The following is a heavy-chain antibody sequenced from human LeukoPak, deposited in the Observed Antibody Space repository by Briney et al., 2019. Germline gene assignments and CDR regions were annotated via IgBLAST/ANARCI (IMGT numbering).Heavy chain of an antibody. J-gene: IGHJ4*02. D-gene: IGHD3-22*01. CDR2: IRSKAYGGTT. Sequence: GRSLRLSCTASGFTYGDYAMSWVRQAPGKGLECVGFIRSKAYGGTTEYAASVKGRFTISRDDSKSIAYLQMNSLKTEDTAVYYCTRAGVVVVISFDYWGQGTLVTVSS. CDR1: GFTYGDYA. V-gene: IGHV3-49*04. CDR3: TRAGVVVVISFDY.